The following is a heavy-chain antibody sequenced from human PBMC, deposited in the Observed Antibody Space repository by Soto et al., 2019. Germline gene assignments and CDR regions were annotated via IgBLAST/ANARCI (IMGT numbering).Heavy chain of an antibody. CDR2: IMPVFPTP. J-gene: IGHJ6*01. D-gene: IGHD3-3*02. V-gene: IGHV1-69*13. CDR1: GGTFRTSA. Sequence: SVKVACKTSGGTFRTSAISWLRQAPGQGLEWMGGIMPVFPTPDYAQKFQGRVTITADESTGTAYMELSSLRSEDTAVYYCARDKDRQQLGGNYYYIMDVWGQGTTVTV. CDR3: ARDKDRQQLGGNYYYIMDV.